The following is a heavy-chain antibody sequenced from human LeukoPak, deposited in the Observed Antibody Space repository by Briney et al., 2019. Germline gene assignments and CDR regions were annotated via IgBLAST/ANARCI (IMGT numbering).Heavy chain of an antibody. V-gene: IGHV3-23*01. CDR1: DFTFSSNP. CDR2: INPSGGNT. D-gene: IGHD1-1*01. J-gene: IGHJ4*02. Sequence: GGSLRLSCAGSDFTFSSNPLSWVRQAPGKGLEWVSAINPSGGNTYYADSVRGRSTISRDNSKNTLYLQMNTLRAEDTAVYYCATTKQARRYFDYWGQGTLVTVSS. CDR3: ATTKQARRYFDY.